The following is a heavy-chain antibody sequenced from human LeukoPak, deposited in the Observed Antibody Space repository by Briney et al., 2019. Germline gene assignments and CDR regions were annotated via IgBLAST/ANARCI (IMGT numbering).Heavy chain of an antibody. CDR1: GGSISSYY. CDR2: IYYSGST. J-gene: IGHJ1*01. CDR3: ARSVPDYGDYETQLGYFRH. D-gene: IGHD4-17*01. Sequence: SETLSLTCTVSGGSISSYYWSWIRQPPGKGLEWIGYIYYSGSTNYNPSLKSRVTISVDTSKNQFSLKLSSVTAADTAVYYCARSVPDYGDYETQLGYFRHWGQGTLVTVSS. V-gene: IGHV4-59*08.